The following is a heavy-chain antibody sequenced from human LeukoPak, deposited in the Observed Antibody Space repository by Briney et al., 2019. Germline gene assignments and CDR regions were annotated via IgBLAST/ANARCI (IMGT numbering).Heavy chain of an antibody. CDR3: AKGIAVAGTHIPYYYYYYGMDV. V-gene: IGHV3-23*01. CDR2: ISGSGGST. J-gene: IGHJ6*02. CDR1: GFTFSSYA. D-gene: IGHD6-19*01. Sequence: GGSLRLSCAASGFTFSSYAMSWVRQAPGKGLESVSAISGSGGSTYYADSVKGRFTISRDNSKNTLYLQMNSLRAEDTAVYYCAKGIAVAGTHIPYYYYYYGMDVWGQGTTVTVSS.